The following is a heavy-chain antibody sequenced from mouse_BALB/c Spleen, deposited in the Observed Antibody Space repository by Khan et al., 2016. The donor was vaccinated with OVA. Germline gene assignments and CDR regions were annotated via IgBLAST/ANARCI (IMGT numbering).Heavy chain of an antibody. CDR3: ARSGTISTFVVTDLDF. V-gene: IGHV3-2*02. D-gene: IGHD1-1*01. J-gene: IGHJ2*01. CDR1: GYSITSDYA. CDR2: IKYSGIT. Sequence: EVQLQESGPGLVKPSQSLSLTCTVTGYSITSDYAWNWIRQFPGNRLEWMGYIKYSGITSYNPSLTSRIPITRDTSNNQCFLQLNTVTTYDTATYYCARSGTISTFVVTDLDFWGQGTTPTVSS.